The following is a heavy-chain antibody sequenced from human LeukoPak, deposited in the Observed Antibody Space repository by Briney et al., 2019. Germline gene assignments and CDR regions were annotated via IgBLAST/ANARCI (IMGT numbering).Heavy chain of an antibody. V-gene: IGHV1-2*02. CDR2: INPNSGGT. Sequence: ASVTVTCKASGYTFTCYYIHWVRQAPGQGLEWMGWINPNSGGTNYAQNFQGRVTMARDTSISTAYMELSRLRSDDTAVYYCARGYCTGVSCYRWFDPWCQGTLVTVSS. J-gene: IGHJ5*02. CDR1: GYTFTCYY. D-gene: IGHD2-15*01. CDR3: ARGYCTGVSCYRWFDP.